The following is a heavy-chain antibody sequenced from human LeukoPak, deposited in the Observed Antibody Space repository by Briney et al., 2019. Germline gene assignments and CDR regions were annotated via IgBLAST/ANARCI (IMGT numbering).Heavy chain of an antibody. Sequence: PGGSLRLSCAASGFTVSSNYMTWVRQAPGKGLEWVSVIYSGGSTYYADSVKGRFTISRDNSNNTLYLQMNNLRAEDTAVYYCAKRDSTLWGQGTLVTVSS. V-gene: IGHV3-53*01. J-gene: IGHJ4*02. CDR3: AKRDSTL. D-gene: IGHD2/OR15-2a*01. CDR2: IYSGGST. CDR1: GFTVSSNY.